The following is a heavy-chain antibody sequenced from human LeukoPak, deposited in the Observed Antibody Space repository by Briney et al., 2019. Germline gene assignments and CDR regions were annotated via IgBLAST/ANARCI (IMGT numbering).Heavy chain of an antibody. D-gene: IGHD2-8*01. Sequence: GGSLRLSCAASGFTFSSYWMHWVRQAPGKGLVWVSRINSDGSTTNYADSVKGRFTFSRDNAKNTLFLQMNSLRAEDTAVYYCAARYCSNGVCHFYWGQGTLVTVSS. CDR1: GFTFSSYW. CDR3: AARYCSNGVCHFY. J-gene: IGHJ4*02. CDR2: INSDGSTT. V-gene: IGHV3-74*01.